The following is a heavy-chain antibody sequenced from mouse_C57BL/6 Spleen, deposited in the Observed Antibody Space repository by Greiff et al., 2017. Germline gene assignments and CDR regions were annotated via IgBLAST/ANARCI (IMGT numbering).Heavy chain of an antibody. D-gene: IGHD1-1*01. CDR2: INPSTGGT. J-gene: IGHJ2*01. CDR3: ASNLLLRGDY. CDR1: GYSFTGYY. V-gene: IGHV1-42*01. Sequence: VQLQQSGPELVKPGASVKISCKASGYSFTGYYMNWVKQSPEKSLEWIGEINPSTGGTTYNQKFKAKATLTVDKSSSTAYMQLKSLTSEDSAVYYCASNLLLRGDYWGQGTTLTVSS.